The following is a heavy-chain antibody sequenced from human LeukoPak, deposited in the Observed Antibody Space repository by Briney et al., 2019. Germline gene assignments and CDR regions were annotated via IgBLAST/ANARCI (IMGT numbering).Heavy chain of an antibody. D-gene: IGHD4-17*01. CDR3: AREGGVTTVKTFDY. CDR1: GFTVSSNY. V-gene: IGHV3-53*05. J-gene: IGHJ4*02. CDR2: IYSGGNT. Sequence: GGSLRLSCAASGFTVSSNYMSWVRQAPGKGLEWVSVIYSGGNTYYADSVKGRFTISRDNSKNTLYLQMNSLRAEDTAVYYCAREGGVTTVKTFDYWGQGTLVTVSS.